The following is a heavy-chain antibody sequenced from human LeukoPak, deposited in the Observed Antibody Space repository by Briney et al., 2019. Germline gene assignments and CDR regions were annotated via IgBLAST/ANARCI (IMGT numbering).Heavy chain of an antibody. Sequence: GGSLRLSCAASGFTFSSYAMSWVRQAPGKGLEWVSDISGSGGSTYYADSVKGRFTISRDNSKNTPYLQMNSLRAEDTAVYYCANWQAGGSSWNYFDYWGQGTLVTVSS. CDR2: ISGSGGST. CDR1: GFTFSSYA. CDR3: ANWQAGGSSWNYFDY. D-gene: IGHD6-13*01. V-gene: IGHV3-23*01. J-gene: IGHJ4*02.